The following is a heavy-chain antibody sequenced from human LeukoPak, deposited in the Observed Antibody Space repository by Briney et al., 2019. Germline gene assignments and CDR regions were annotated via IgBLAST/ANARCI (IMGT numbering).Heavy chain of an antibody. CDR1: GGSISSSSYY. Sequence: SETLSLTCTVSGGSISSSSYYWGWIRQPPGKGLEWIGYIYYSGSTNYNPSLKSRVTISVDTSKNQFSLKLSSVTAADTAVYYCARDLGVAAAASGFDYWGQGTLVTVSS. CDR3: ARDLGVAAAASGFDY. CDR2: IYYSGST. D-gene: IGHD6-13*01. J-gene: IGHJ4*02. V-gene: IGHV4-61*01.